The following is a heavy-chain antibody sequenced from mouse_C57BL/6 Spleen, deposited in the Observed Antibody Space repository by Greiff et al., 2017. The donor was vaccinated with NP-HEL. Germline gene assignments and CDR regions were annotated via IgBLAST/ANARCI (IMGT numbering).Heavy chain of an antibody. D-gene: IGHD1-1*01. CDR2: ISSGGDYI. V-gene: IGHV5-9-1*02. Sequence: EVQVVESGEGLVKPGGSLKLSCAASGFTFSSYAMSWVRQTPEKRLEWVAYISSGGDYIYYADTVKGRFTISRDNARNTLYLQMSSLKSEDTAMYYCTRGHDYGSVYYYAMDYWGQGTSVTVSS. J-gene: IGHJ4*01. CDR1: GFTFSSYA. CDR3: TRGHDYGSVYYYAMDY.